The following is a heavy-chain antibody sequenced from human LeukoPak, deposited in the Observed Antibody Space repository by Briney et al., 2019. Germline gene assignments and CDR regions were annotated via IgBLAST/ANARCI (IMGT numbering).Heavy chain of an antibody. J-gene: IGHJ4*02. D-gene: IGHD7-27*01. CDR1: GDFITAYY. CDR2: VYYSGST. V-gene: IGHV4-59*01. CDR3: ASNTGTVFDY. Sequence: SETLSLTCPVSGDFITAYYWSRIRQPPGKGLEWIGYVYYSGSTEYNPSLRSRVTISLEMSKHQFSLNLTSVTAADTAVYYCASNTGTVFDYWGQGALVTVSS.